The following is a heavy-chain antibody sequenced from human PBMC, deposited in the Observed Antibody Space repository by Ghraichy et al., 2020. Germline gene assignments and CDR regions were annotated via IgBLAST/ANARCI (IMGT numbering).Heavy chain of an antibody. V-gene: IGHV1-3*01. J-gene: IGHJ4*02. Sequence: ASVKVSCKASGYTFTSYAMHWVRQAPGQRLEWMGWINAGNGNTKYSQKFQGRVTITRDTSASTAYMELSSLRSEDTAVYYCARDPDRSGSYLNSRTFDYWGQGTLVTVSS. D-gene: IGHD1-26*01. CDR3: ARDPDRSGSYLNSRTFDY. CDR1: GYTFTSYA. CDR2: INAGNGNT.